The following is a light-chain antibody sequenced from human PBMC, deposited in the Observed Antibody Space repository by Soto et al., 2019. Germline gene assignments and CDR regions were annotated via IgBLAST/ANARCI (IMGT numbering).Light chain of an antibody. V-gene: IGKV1-33*01. CDR2: TAS. Sequence: DIQMTQSPSSVSASVGDRVTITCRASQGVSTWLAWYQQKPGKAPNLLIYTASSLETGVPSRFSGSGSGTDFSFTISRLQAEDIATYYCQQYDNLPLTFGGGTKVDIK. J-gene: IGKJ4*01. CDR1: QGVSTW. CDR3: QQYDNLPLT.